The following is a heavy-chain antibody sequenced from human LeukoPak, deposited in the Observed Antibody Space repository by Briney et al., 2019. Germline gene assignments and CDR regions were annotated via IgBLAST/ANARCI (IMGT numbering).Heavy chain of an antibody. CDR1: GVSISSGSYY. J-gene: IGHJ6*03. Sequence: SQTLSLTCTVSGVSISSGSYYWSWIRQPAGKGLEWIGRIYTSGGTNYNPSLKSRVTISVDTSKNQFSLKLSSVTAADTAVYYCARGRLSNYVEGQYSYYYMNVWGKGTTVTVSS. V-gene: IGHV4-61*02. D-gene: IGHD4-11*01. CDR3: ARGRLSNYVEGQYSYYYMNV. CDR2: IYTSGGT.